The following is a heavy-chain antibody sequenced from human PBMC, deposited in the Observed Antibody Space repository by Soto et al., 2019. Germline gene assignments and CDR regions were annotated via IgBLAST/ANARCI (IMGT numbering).Heavy chain of an antibody. D-gene: IGHD6-13*01. V-gene: IGHV4-34*01. CDR1: GGSFSGYY. J-gene: IGHJ4*02. CDR3: ARHHVRGRTIAGAAEF. Sequence: PSETLSLTCAVYGGSFSGYYWSWIRQPPGKGLEWIGEINHSGNTNHNPSLKSRVTISVDTSKNQLFLNLSSVTAADTAMYYCARHHVRGRTIAGAAEFWGQGTLVTVSS. CDR2: INHSGNT.